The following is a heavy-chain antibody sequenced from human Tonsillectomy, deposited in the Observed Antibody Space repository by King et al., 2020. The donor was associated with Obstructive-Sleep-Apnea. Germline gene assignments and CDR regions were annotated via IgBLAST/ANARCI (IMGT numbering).Heavy chain of an antibody. J-gene: IGHJ5*02. Sequence: QLVQSGGGLVQPGGSLRLSCAASGFTFSSYWMSWVRQAPGKGLEWVANIKQDGSEKYYVDSVKGRFTISRDNPKNSLYLQMSSLSAEDTAVYYCVRDRWGDPWGQGTLVTVSS. CDR2: IKQDGSEK. V-gene: IGHV3-7*01. D-gene: IGHD1-26*01. CDR3: VRDRWGDP. CDR1: GFTFSSYW.